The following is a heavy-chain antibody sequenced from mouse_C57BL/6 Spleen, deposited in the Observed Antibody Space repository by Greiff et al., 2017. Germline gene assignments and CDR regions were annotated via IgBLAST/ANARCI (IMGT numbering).Heavy chain of an antibody. CDR2: IDPSGSYT. Sequence: QVQLQQPGAELVMPGASVKLSCKASGYTFTSYWMHWVKQRPGQGLEWIGEIDPSGSYTNYNQKFKGKSTLTVDKSSSTAYMQLSSLTSEDSAVYYCAGDYGSSAFDCWGQGTTLTVSS. CDR1: GYTFTSYW. CDR3: AGDYGSSAFDC. J-gene: IGHJ2*01. V-gene: IGHV1-69*01. D-gene: IGHD1-1*01.